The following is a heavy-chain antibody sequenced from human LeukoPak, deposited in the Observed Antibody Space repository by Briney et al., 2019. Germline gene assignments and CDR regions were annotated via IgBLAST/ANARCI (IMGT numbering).Heavy chain of an antibody. Sequence: ASVKVSCKASGYTFTSYGISWVRQAPEQGLEWMGWISAYNGNTNYAQKLQGRVTMTTDTSTSTAYMELRSLRSDDTAVYYCARDLPVVGATRSAFDYWGQGTLVTVSS. CDR1: GYTFTSYG. V-gene: IGHV1-18*01. J-gene: IGHJ4*02. D-gene: IGHD1-26*01. CDR3: ARDLPVVGATRSAFDY. CDR2: ISAYNGNT.